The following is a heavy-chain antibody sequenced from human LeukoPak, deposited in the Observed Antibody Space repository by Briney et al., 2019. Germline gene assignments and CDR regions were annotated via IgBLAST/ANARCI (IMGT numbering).Heavy chain of an antibody. CDR2: ISSSSSTI. V-gene: IGHV3-48*01. Sequence: GGSLRLSCAASGFTFSSYSMNWVRQAPGKGLEWVSYISSSSSTIYYADSVKGRFTISRDNAKNSLYLQMNSLRAEDTAVYYCARDQNTYNSRNRMSSFDIWGQGTMVTVS. CDR3: ARDQNTYNSRNRMSSFDI. J-gene: IGHJ3*02. CDR1: GFTFSSYS. D-gene: IGHD1-14*01.